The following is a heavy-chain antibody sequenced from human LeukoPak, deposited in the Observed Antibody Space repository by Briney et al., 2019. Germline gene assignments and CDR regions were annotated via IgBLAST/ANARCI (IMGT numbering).Heavy chain of an antibody. CDR2: ISSSGSTI. V-gene: IGHV3-11*01. D-gene: IGHD3-10*01. J-gene: IGHJ6*02. CDR1: GFTFSDYY. CDR3: ARDFVTMVRGVNHYYYGMDV. Sequence: GGSLRLSCAASGFTFSDYYMSWIRQAPGKGLEWVSYISSSGSTIYYADSVKGRFTISRDNAKNSLYLQMDSLRAEDTAVYYCARDFVTMVRGVNHYYYGMDVWGQGTTVTVSS.